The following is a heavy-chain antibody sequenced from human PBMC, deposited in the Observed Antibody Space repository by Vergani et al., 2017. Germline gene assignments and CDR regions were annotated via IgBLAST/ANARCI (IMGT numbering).Heavy chain of an antibody. J-gene: IGHJ4*02. CDR1: GGSISSGSYY. V-gene: IGHV4-61*02. D-gene: IGHD5-18*01. Sequence: QVQLQESGPGLVKSSQTLSLTCTVSGGSISSGSYYWSWSRQPAGKGLEWIGRIYTSGSTNYNPSLKSRVTISVDTSKNQFSLKLSSVTAADTAVYYCAGHTAMVTGYFDYWGQGTLVTVSS. CDR3: AGHTAMVTGYFDY. CDR2: IYTSGST.